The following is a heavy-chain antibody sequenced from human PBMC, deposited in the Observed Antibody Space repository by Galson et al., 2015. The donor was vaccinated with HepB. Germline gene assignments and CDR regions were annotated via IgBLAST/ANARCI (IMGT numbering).Heavy chain of an antibody. CDR3: ARAYSYGVYNWFDP. CDR2: ISYDGSNK. CDR1: GFTFSSYA. J-gene: IGHJ5*02. Sequence: SLRLSCAASGFTFSSYAMHWVRQAPGKGLEWVAVISYDGSNKYYADSVKGRFTISRDNSKNTLYLQMNSLRAEDTAVYYCARAYSYGVYNWFDPWGQGTLVTVSS. D-gene: IGHD5-18*01. V-gene: IGHV3-30-3*01.